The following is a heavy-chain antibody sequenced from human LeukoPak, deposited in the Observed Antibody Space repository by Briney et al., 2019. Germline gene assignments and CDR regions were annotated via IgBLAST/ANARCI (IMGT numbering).Heavy chain of an antibody. Sequence: ASVKVSCKASGYTFTGFYVHWVRQAPGQGLEWLGWINPNSGDTKYAQRFQGRVTFTRDTSLNSAYMELRNLTSDDTAVYYYTSGMDWSFAYWGQGTLVTVSS. CDR1: GYTFTGFY. CDR3: TSGMDWSFAY. V-gene: IGHV1-2*02. J-gene: IGHJ4*02. CDR2: INPNSGDT. D-gene: IGHD3-9*01.